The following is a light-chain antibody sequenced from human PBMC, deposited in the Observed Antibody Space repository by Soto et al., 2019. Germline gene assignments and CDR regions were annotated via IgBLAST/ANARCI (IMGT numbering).Light chain of an antibody. J-gene: IGKJ1*01. V-gene: IGKV3-20*01. CDR1: QSVGTY. CDR3: QQYDSSPRT. Sequence: ENVLTQSPGTLSLSPRERATLSCRASQSVGTYLAWYQQKPGQAPRLVMYGTSNRATGIPDRFSGSGSGTDFTLTISRLEPEDFAVYYCQQYDSSPRTFGQGTKVDIK. CDR2: GTS.